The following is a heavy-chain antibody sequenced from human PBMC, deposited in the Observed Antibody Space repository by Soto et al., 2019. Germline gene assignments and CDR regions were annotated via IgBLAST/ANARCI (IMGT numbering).Heavy chain of an antibody. J-gene: IGHJ4*02. V-gene: IGHV1-69*08. D-gene: IGHD3-10*01. CDR3: ARAYGSGSYRHFDS. CDR2: IIPIVNKP. CDR1: GGTFSSYT. Sequence: QVQLVQSGAEVKKPGSSVKVSCKASGGTFSSYTFNWVRQAPGQGLEWMGRIIPIVNKPNYAQKFQGRVTITADKSTRTAYMELSSLRSEDTAVYYCARAYGSGSYRHFDSWGQGTLVTVSS.